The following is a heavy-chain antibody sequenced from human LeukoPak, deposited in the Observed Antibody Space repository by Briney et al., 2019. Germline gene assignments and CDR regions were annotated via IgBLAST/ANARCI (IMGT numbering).Heavy chain of an antibody. CDR3: ARQNYDILTGYYFVDY. Sequence: GESLQISCQGSGYSFTSYWIGWVRQMPGKGLEWMGIIYPGDSDTRYSPSFQGQVTISADKSISTAYLQWSSLKASDTAMYYCARQNYDILTGYYFVDYWGQGTLVTVSS. CDR1: GYSFTSYW. J-gene: IGHJ4*02. D-gene: IGHD3-9*01. CDR2: IYPGDSDT. V-gene: IGHV5-51*01.